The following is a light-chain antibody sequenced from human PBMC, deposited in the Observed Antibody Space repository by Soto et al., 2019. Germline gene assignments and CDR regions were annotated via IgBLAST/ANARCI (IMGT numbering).Light chain of an antibody. V-gene: IGKV3D-20*02. J-gene: IGKJ5*01. CDR1: ERIYSAY. CDR2: GTS. CDR3: QQRSNWPIT. Sequence: EVVLTQTPGTLSLSRGDIATLSCRASERIYSAYLGWYQQKAGQAPRLLIYGTSSRATGIPARFSGSGSGTDCNLTISSLEPEDFAVYYCQQRSNWPITLGQGTRLEI.